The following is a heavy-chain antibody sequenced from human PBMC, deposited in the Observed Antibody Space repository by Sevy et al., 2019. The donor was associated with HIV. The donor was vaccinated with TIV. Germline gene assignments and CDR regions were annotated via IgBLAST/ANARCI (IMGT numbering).Heavy chain of an antibody. V-gene: IGHV3-74*01. CDR3: ARGQVLRFLEWPTYGMDV. J-gene: IGHJ6*02. D-gene: IGHD3-3*01. CDR1: GFTFSSHW. Sequence: GGSLRLSCAASGFTFSSHWMFWVRQAPGKGLVWVSHINSHGSITNYAHSVKGRFTISRDNAKNTVYLQMNSLRAEDTAVYYCARGQVLRFLEWPTYGMDVWGQGTTVTVSS. CDR2: INSHGSIT.